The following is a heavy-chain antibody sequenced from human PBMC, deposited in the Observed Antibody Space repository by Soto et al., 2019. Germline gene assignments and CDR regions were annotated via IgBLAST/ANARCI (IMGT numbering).Heavy chain of an antibody. CDR2: IYYSGST. CDR3: ARITMVRGVIILRKNGMDV. Sequence: PSVTLSLTCTVSVGSISSSRCYGCWIRQPPGKGLGWIGSIYYSGSTYYNPSLKSRVTISVDTSKNQFSLKLSSVTAADTAVYYCARITMVRGVIILRKNGMDVWGQGTTVTVSS. V-gene: IGHV4-39*01. J-gene: IGHJ6*02. CDR1: VGSISSSRCY. D-gene: IGHD3-10*01.